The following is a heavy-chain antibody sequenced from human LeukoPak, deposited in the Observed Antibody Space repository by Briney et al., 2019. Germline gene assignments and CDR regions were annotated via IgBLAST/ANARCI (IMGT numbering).Heavy chain of an antibody. CDR1: GYTFTSYY. V-gene: IGHV1-8*01. CDR2: MNPNSGNT. Sequence: ASVKVSCKASGYTFTSYYINWVRQATGQGLEWMGWMNPNSGNTGYAQKLQGRVTMTRNTSISSAYRELSSLRAEDTGVYYCARGRGSRIAVAGTKGYNAYWGQGTLVTVSS. D-gene: IGHD6-19*01. CDR3: ARGRGSRIAVAGTKGYNAY. J-gene: IGHJ4*02.